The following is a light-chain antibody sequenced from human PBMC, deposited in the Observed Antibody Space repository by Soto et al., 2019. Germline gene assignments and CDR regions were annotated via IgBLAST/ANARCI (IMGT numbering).Light chain of an antibody. V-gene: IGKV1-33*01. CDR1: QDISNY. J-gene: IGKJ1*01. Sequence: DIQMTQSPSSLSASVGDRVTITCQASQDISNYLNWYQQKPGKAPKLPIYDASNLETGVPSRFSGSGSGTDFTFTISSLQPEDIATYYCQHYGNLPRTFGQGTKVEIK. CDR2: DAS. CDR3: QHYGNLPRT.